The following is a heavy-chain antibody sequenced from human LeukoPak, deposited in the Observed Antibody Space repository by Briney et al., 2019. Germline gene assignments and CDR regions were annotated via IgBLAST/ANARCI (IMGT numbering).Heavy chain of an antibody. D-gene: IGHD3-22*01. CDR3: ARRDSSGYYYVGLFDY. CDR2: IYPGDSDT. V-gene: IGHV5-51*01. J-gene: IGHJ4*02. CDR1: GYSFTSYW. Sequence: GESLKISCKGSGYSFTSYWIGWVRQMPGKGLGWMGIIYPGDSDTRYSPSFQGQVTTSADKSISTAYLQWSSLKASDTAMYYCARRDSSGYYYVGLFDYWGQGTLVTVSS.